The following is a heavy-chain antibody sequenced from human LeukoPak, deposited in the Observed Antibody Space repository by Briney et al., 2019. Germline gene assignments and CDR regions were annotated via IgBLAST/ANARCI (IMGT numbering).Heavy chain of an antibody. V-gene: IGHV3-23*01. CDR1: GFTFDDYA. D-gene: IGHD3-22*01. CDR3: AKDRITMIVVVNSDAFDI. CDR2: ISGSGGST. J-gene: IGHJ3*02. Sequence: GGSLRLSCAASGFTFDDYAMHWVRQAPGKGLEWVSAISGSGGSTYYADSVKGRFTISRDNSKNTLYLQMNSLRAEDTAVYYCAKDRITMIVVVNSDAFDIWGQGTMVTVSS.